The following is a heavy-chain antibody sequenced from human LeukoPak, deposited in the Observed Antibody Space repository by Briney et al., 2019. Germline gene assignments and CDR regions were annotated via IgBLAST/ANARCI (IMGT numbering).Heavy chain of an antibody. CDR1: GYTFTGYY. V-gene: IGHV1-2*02. Sequence: WASVKVSCKASGYTFTGYYMHWVRQAPGQGLEWMGWINPNSGGTNYAQKFQGRVTITRETSISTAYMELSRLRSDDTAVYYCARTRTSWRSQNWFDPWGQGTLVTVSS. J-gene: IGHJ5*02. D-gene: IGHD2-2*01. CDR3: ARTRTSWRSQNWFDP. CDR2: INPNSGGT.